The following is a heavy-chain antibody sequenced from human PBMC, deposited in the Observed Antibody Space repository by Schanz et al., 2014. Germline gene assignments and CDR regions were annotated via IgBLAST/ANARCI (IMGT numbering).Heavy chain of an antibody. CDR3: AKGMGYCSGGTCYDYYYYGLDV. Sequence: EVQLLDSGGGLVKPGGSLRLSCEASEFTFSSYKMNWVRQAPGKGLEWVSSISSSGSYIHYADSVKGRFTISRDNSENTLYLQMNSLSADDTAVFYCAKGMGYCSGGTCYDYYYYGLDVWGQGTTVTVSS. D-gene: IGHD2-15*01. CDR2: ISSSGSYI. J-gene: IGHJ6*02. CDR1: EFTFSSYK. V-gene: IGHV3-21*04.